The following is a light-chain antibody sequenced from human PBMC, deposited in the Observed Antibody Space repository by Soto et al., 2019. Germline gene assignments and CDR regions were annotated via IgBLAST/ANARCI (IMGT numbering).Light chain of an antibody. CDR2: SNN. CDR1: SSNIGGNT. J-gene: IGLJ2*01. Sequence: QSVLTQPPSASGTPGQRVTISCSGTSSNIGGNTVNWYRQVPGTAPKVLIYSNNLRPSGVPDRFSGFKSGTSASLAISGLQSEDEADYYCAAWDDSVNGVVFGGGTKLTVL. CDR3: AAWDDSVNGVV. V-gene: IGLV1-44*01.